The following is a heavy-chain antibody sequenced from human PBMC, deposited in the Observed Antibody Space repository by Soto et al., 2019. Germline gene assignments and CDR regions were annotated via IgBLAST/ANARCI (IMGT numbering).Heavy chain of an antibody. Sequence: WASVKVSCKVSGYTLTELSMHWVRQAPGKGLEWMGGFDPEDGETIYAQKFQGRVTMTEDTSTDTAYMELSSLRSEDTAVYYCATLFTPRIAAAGPWDYYYGMDVWGQGTTVTVSS. CDR2: FDPEDGET. CDR3: ATLFTPRIAAAGPWDYYYGMDV. D-gene: IGHD6-13*01. V-gene: IGHV1-24*01. J-gene: IGHJ6*02. CDR1: GYTLTELS.